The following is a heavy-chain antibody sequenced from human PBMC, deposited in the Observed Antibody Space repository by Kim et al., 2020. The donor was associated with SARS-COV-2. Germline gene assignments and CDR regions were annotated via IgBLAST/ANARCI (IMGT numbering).Heavy chain of an antibody. CDR3: AREVAAAGSYYGMDV. D-gene: IGHD6-13*01. Sequence: PALKSRVTISVDTSKNQFSLKLSSVTAADTAVYYCAREVAAAGSYYGMDVWGQGTTVTVSS. J-gene: IGHJ6*02. V-gene: IGHV4-59*01.